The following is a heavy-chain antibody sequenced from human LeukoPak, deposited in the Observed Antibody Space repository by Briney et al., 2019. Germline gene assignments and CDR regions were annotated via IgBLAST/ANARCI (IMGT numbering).Heavy chain of an antibody. Sequence: SETLSLSCAVYGGSFSGYYWSWIRQPPGKGLEWIGEINHSGSTNYNPSLKSRVTISVDTSKSQFSLKLSSVTAADTAVYYCARGTQTYYDKAPVDYWGQGTLVTVPS. CDR2: INHSGST. V-gene: IGHV4-34*01. CDR1: GGSFSGYY. J-gene: IGHJ4*02. CDR3: ARGTQTYYDKAPVDY. D-gene: IGHD3-22*01.